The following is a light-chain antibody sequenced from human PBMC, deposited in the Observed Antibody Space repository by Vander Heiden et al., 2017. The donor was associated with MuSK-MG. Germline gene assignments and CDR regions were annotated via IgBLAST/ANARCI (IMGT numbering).Light chain of an antibody. CDR1: NIGSKN. Sequence: SSALTQPLSVSVALGQTAMITCGRDNIGSKNVHWYQQRPGQAPVLVIYRDTSRPSGIPERFSGSNSGNTATLTISGAQDGDEADYFCQVWDSSTVVFGGGTRLTVL. CDR3: QVWDSSTVV. V-gene: IGLV3-9*01. J-gene: IGLJ3*02. CDR2: RDT.